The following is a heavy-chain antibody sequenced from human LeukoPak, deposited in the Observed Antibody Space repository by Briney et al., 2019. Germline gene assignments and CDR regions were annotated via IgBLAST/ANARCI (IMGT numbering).Heavy chain of an antibody. CDR1: GFTFSSYS. V-gene: IGHV3-21*01. Sequence: GGSLRLSCAASGFTFSSYSMNWVRQAPGKGLEWVSSISSSSSYIYYADSVKGRFTISRDNAKNSLYLQMNSLRAEDTAAYYCARAFMSSKYYYYYMDVWGKGTTVTVSS. CDR3: ARAFMSSKYYYYYMDV. D-gene: IGHD3-10*02. J-gene: IGHJ6*03. CDR2: ISSSSSYI.